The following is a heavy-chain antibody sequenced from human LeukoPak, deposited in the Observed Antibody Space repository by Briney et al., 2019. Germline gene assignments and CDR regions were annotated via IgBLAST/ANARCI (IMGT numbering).Heavy chain of an antibody. J-gene: IGHJ4*02. V-gene: IGHV1-2*02. CDR1: GYTFTGYY. CDR2: INPNSGGT. Sequence: ASVKVSCKASGYTFTGYYMHWVRQAPGQGLEWMGWINPNSGGTNYAQKFQGRVTMTRDTSISTAYMELSRLRSDDTAVYYCAREEDDFWSGSVMGYWGQGTLVTVSS. CDR3: AREEDDFWSGSVMGY. D-gene: IGHD3-3*01.